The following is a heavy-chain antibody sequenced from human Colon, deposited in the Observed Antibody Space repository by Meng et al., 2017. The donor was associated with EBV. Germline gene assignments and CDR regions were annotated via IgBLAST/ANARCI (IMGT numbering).Heavy chain of an antibody. D-gene: IGHD2-8*02. CDR2: INPIGGST. V-gene: IGHV1-46*01. CDR3: ARVPVRFCTGAKCSNFDF. CDR1: VHTFTTDY. Sequence: GECWAENEGEWASVKFSCKTSVHTFTTDYTHWVRQAPGQGLELMGVINPIGGSTNHAQKFQDRLTMTRDTSTSTVYMELSSLRSEDTAMYYCARVPVRFCTGAKCSNFDFWGQGTLVTVSS. J-gene: IGHJ4*02.